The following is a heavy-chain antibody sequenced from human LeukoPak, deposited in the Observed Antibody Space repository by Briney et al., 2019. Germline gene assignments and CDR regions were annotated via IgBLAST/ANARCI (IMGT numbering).Heavy chain of an antibody. CDR1: GFTFSNYA. D-gene: IGHD3-10*01. Sequence: GGSLRLSCAASGFTFSNYAMSWVRQAPGKGLEWASAMSGSGGVTYYADSVKGRFTISRDNSKNTVYLQMNSLRAEDTAVYYCAKRMGYYGSGSYYKAFDYWGQGTLVTVSS. J-gene: IGHJ4*02. V-gene: IGHV3-23*01. CDR2: MSGSGGVT. CDR3: AKRMGYYGSGSYYKAFDY.